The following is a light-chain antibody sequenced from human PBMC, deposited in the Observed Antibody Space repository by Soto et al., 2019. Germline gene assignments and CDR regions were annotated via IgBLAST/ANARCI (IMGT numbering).Light chain of an antibody. V-gene: IGLV2-8*01. Sequence: QSALTQPPSASGSPGQSVTISCTGTSSDVGSYNFVSWYQQHPGKAPKLMIYEVSKRPSGIPDRFSGSKSGNTASLTVSGLQAEDEADYYCSSYAGNRHFYVFGTGTKLTVL. CDR2: EVS. CDR3: SSYAGNRHFYV. CDR1: SSDVGSYNF. J-gene: IGLJ1*01.